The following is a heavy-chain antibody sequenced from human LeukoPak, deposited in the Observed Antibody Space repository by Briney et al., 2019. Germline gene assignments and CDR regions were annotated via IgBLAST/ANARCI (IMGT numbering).Heavy chain of an antibody. Sequence: NPSETLSLTCTVSGYSISGGYYWGWIRQPPGKGLEWIGTIFQSVSTYYNPSLKSRVTTSVDTSKNQFSLKLSSVTAADTAVYYCARGLFPPEATEGYYMDVWGKGTTVTVSS. CDR3: ARGLFPPEATEGYYMDV. CDR2: IFQSVST. J-gene: IGHJ6*03. CDR1: GYSISGGYY. D-gene: IGHD2-21*01. V-gene: IGHV4-38-2*02.